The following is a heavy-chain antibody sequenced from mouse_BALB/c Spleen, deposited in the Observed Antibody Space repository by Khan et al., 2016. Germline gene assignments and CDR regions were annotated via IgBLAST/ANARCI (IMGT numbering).Heavy chain of an antibody. CDR3: SIVYYYGSSSFYFDY. Sequence: EVELVESGGGLVKPGGSLKLSCAASGFDFSTYDMSWVRQTPEKRLEWAATISSGGSYTFYPDSVKGRFTISRNNARDTLYLQMSSLRSEDTALYYCSIVYYYGSSSFYFDYWGQGTSLTVSS. CDR1: GFDFSTYD. CDR2: ISSGGSYT. V-gene: IGHV5-9*02. D-gene: IGHD1-1*01. J-gene: IGHJ2*02.